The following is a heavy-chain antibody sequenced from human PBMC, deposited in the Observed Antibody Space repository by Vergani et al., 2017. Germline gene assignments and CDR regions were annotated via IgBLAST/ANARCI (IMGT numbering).Heavy chain of an antibody. V-gene: IGHV1-2*02. CDR2: INPNSGGT. Sequence: QVQLVQSGAEVKKPGASVKVSCKASGYTFTGYYMHWVRQAPGQGLEWMGWINPNSGGTNYAQKLQGRVTMTRDTSISTAYMELSRLRSDDTAVYYCALRPGIAVAGTGENWGQGTLVTVSS. D-gene: IGHD6-19*01. CDR3: ALRPGIAVAGTGEN. J-gene: IGHJ4*02. CDR1: GYTFTGYY.